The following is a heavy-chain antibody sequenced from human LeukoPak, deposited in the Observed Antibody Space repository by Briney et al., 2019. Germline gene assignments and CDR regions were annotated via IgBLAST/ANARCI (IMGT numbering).Heavy chain of an antibody. V-gene: IGHV3-7*01. Sequence: PGGPLRLSCVASGFTFTTYDMTWVRQAPGKGLAWVANINQDGSAKHYVDSVKGRFTISRDNPRNSLHLQMNSLRAEDTAVYYCARFRRLGSGWDLDYWGQGTLVTVSS. J-gene: IGHJ4*02. CDR3: ARFRRLGSGWDLDY. D-gene: IGHD6-19*01. CDR2: INQDGSAK. CDR1: GFTFTTYD.